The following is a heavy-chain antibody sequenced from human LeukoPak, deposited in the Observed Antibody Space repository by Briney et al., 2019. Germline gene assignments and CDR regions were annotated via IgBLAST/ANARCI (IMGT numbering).Heavy chain of an antibody. D-gene: IGHD3-3*02. CDR2: ISNGGSNK. CDR3: SKAHISTSGQFDS. J-gene: IGHJ4*02. V-gene: IGHV3-30*18. Sequence: GGSLRLSCAASEFTFSSYGMHWVRQAPGKGLEWVAFISNGGSNKYYADSVRGQFTISRDNSKNTLYPQMNSLRAEDTAVYYCSKAHISTSGQFDSWGQGTLVTVSS. CDR1: EFTFSSYG.